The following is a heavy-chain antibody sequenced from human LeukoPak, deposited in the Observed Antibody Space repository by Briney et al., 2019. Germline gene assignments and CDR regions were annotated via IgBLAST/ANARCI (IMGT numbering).Heavy chain of an antibody. CDR3: ARGISGPVYYYYGMDV. CDR2: VTGSGGNI. V-gene: IGHV3-23*01. Sequence: GSLRLSCVASGFTFSSYAMSGVRQAPGKGMEGVAGVTGSGGNIHYADSVKGGFTISRDNSQNTLYLQMNSMRAEDTAVYYCARGISGPVYYYYGMDVWGQGTTVTVSS. CDR1: GFTFSSYA. J-gene: IGHJ6*02. D-gene: IGHD3-3*02.